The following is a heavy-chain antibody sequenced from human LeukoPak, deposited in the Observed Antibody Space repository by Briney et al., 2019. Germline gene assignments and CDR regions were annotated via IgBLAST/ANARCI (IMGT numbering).Heavy chain of an antibody. V-gene: IGHV4-39*01. CDR3: ARLGHCSGGSCHQYYYMDV. Sequence: KPSETLSPTCTVSGGSISSSSYYWGWIRQPPGKGLEWIGSIYFGGSIYFGGSTYYNPSLKSRVTISGDTSKSQLSLKLSSVTAADTAVYYCARLGHCSGGSCHQYYYMDVWGKGTTVTISS. D-gene: IGHD2-15*01. CDR2: IYFGGST. J-gene: IGHJ6*03. CDR1: GGSISSSSYY.